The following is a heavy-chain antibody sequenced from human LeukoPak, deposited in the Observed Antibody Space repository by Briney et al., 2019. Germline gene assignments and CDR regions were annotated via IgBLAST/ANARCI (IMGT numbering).Heavy chain of an antibody. Sequence: PGGSLRLSCSASGFTLSHYWMTWVRQAPGKGLEWVARIKEEGSETSYVDSVKGRFTISRDNAKNSLYLQMNSLGAEDTAVYYCVRGGSYTFDPWGQGILVTVSS. CDR1: GFTLSHYW. J-gene: IGHJ5*02. V-gene: IGHV3-7*01. CDR2: IKEEGSET. CDR3: VRGGSYTFDP. D-gene: IGHD1-26*01.